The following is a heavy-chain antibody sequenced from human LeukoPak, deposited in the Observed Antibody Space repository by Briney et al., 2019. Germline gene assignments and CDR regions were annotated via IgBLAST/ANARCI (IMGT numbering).Heavy chain of an antibody. D-gene: IGHD6-13*01. CDR2: IRYDGSNK. CDR1: GFTFSSYW. Sequence: GGSLRLSCAASGFTFSSYWMSWVRQAPGKGLEWVAFIRYDGSNKYYADSVKGRFTISRDNSKNTLYLQMNSLRAEDTAVYYCAKDQSIAAAGLFDYWGQGTLVTVSS. V-gene: IGHV3-30*02. J-gene: IGHJ4*02. CDR3: AKDQSIAAAGLFDY.